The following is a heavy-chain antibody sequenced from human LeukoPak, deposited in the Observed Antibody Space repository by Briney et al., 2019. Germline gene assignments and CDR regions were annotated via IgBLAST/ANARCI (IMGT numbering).Heavy chain of an antibody. J-gene: IGHJ6*02. CDR2: ISGGSGSI. V-gene: IGHV3-9*01. D-gene: IGHD1-26*01. CDR3: AKDSSGSYSSMGHYYGMDV. CDR1: GFIFHNYA. Sequence: GRSLRLSCAASGFIFHNYAMHWVRQAPGKGLEWVSGISGGSGSIGYADSVKGRFTISRDNAKNYLFLQMDSLRGDDTALYYWAKDSSGSYSSMGHYYGMDVWGQGPPVTVSS.